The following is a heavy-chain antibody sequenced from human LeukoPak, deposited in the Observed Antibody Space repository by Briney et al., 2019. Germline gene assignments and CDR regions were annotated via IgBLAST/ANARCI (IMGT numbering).Heavy chain of an antibody. CDR3: ARMVARGDFDY. CDR1: GFIFSTYS. J-gene: IGHJ4*02. CDR2: ISSSSSTI. Sequence: GGSLRLSCAASGFIFSTYSMNWVRQAPGKGLEWVSYISSSSSTIYYADSVKGRFTISRDNAENSLYLQMNSLGAEDTAVYYCARMVARGDFDYWGQGTLVTVSS. D-gene: IGHD2-15*01. V-gene: IGHV3-48*01.